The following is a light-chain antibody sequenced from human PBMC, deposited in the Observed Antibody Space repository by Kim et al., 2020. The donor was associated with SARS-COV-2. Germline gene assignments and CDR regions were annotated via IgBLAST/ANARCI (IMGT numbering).Light chain of an antibody. Sequence: SYELTQDPAVSVALGQTVRITCQGDSLRSYYASWYQQKPGQAPVLVIYGKNNRPSGIPDRFSGSSSGNTASLTITGAQAEDEADYYCNSRDSSGNNWVFGGGTQLTVL. CDR2: GKN. CDR1: SLRSYY. CDR3: NSRDSSGNNWV. V-gene: IGLV3-19*01. J-gene: IGLJ3*02.